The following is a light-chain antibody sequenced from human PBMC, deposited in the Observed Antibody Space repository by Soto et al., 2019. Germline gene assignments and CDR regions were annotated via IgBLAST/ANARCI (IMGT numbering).Light chain of an antibody. V-gene: IGLV3-21*04. CDR1: NIGSKY. CDR3: QVWDSISDHVV. CDR2: YES. Sequence: SYELTQPPSVSVAPGKTARITCGGNNIGSKYVHWYQQKAGQAPVMVIYYESDRPSGIPERFSGSSSGNTATLTISRVEAGDEADYYCQVWDSISDHVVFGGGTKLTVL. J-gene: IGLJ2*01.